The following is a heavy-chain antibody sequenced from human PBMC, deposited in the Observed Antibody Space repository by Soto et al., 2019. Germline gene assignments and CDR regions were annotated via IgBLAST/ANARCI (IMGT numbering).Heavy chain of an antibody. D-gene: IGHD3-10*01. J-gene: IGHJ6*02. CDR2: ISYDGATK. Sequence: QVQLVESGGGVVQPGRSLRLSCAASGFTFTNYGMHWVRQAPGKGLEWVTVISYDGATKHYAESVKGRFTISRDNFKNTLYLQMNSLRPEDTAVYYCAKDIALVRGVIIDLDVWGQGTTVTVS. CDR1: GFTFTNYG. V-gene: IGHV3-30*18. CDR3: AKDIALVRGVIIDLDV.